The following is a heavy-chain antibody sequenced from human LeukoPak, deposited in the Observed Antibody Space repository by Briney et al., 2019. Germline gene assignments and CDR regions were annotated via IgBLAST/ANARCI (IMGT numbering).Heavy chain of an antibody. CDR3: ARIPRADDYTGYFHY. CDR2: IYYSGST. Sequence: SETLSLTCTVSGGSISSYYWSWIRQPPGKGLEWIGYIYYSGSTNYNPSLKSRVTISVDTSKNQFSLKLSSVTAAYTALYYCARIPRADDYTGYFHYWGQGTLVTVSS. V-gene: IGHV4-59*01. CDR1: GGSISSYY. D-gene: IGHD4-11*01. J-gene: IGHJ4*02.